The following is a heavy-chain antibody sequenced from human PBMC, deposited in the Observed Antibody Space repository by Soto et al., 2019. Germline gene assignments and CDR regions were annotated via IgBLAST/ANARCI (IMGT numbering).Heavy chain of an antibody. D-gene: IGHD4-17*01. Sequence: GSGPTLVNPTQTLTLTCTFSGFSLSTSGMSVTWIRQPPGKALEWLALIDWDDDKYYSTSLKTRLTISKDTSKNQVVLTMTNMDPVDTGTYYCARAYMTTVTTLDYWGQGTLVTVSS. CDR3: ARAYMTTVTTLDY. CDR1: GFSLSTSGMS. CDR2: IDWDDDK. V-gene: IGHV2-70*01. J-gene: IGHJ4*02.